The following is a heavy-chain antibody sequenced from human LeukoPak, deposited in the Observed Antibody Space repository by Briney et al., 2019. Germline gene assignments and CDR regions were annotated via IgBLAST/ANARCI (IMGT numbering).Heavy chain of an antibody. D-gene: IGHD2-21*02. V-gene: IGHV3-7*01. CDR1: GFIFSHYW. CDR3: AKDRDVYCGGDCPPDY. J-gene: IGHJ4*02. CDR2: IKQDGSEK. Sequence: GGSLRLSCAPSGFIFSHYWMSWVRQAPGTGLERVANIKQDGSEKYYVDSVKGRFTVSRDNAKNSSYLQMNSLRAEDTAVYYCAKDRDVYCGGDCPPDYWGQGTLVTVSS.